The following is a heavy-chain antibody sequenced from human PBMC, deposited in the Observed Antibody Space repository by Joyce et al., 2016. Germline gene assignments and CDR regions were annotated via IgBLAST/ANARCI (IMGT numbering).Heavy chain of an antibody. CDR1: GFTVSNYG. D-gene: IGHD3-9*01. J-gene: IGHJ4*02. V-gene: IGHV3-30*03. CDR2: ISYDGSNK. CDR3: AGGILTGYFDY. Sequence: QGQLVESGGGVVQPGRSLRLSCAASGFTVSNYGMHWVRQAPGKVLEWVAVISYDGSNKHYGDSVKGRFTISRDNSKNTLYLQMNSLRAEDTAVYYCAGGILTGYFDYWGQGTLVTVSS.